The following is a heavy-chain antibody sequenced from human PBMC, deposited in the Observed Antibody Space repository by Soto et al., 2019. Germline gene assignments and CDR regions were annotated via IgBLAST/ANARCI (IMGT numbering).Heavy chain of an antibody. CDR3: ARHTRRDDYVWGSYRYIAAHFDY. Sequence: PGESLKISCKGSGYSFTSYWISWVRQMPGKGLEWMGRIDPSDSYTNYSPSFQGHVTISADKSISTAYLQWSSLKASDTAMYYCARHTRRDDYVWGSYRYIAAHFDYWGQGTLVTAPQ. CDR2: IDPSDSYT. D-gene: IGHD3-16*02. CDR1: GYSFTSYW. J-gene: IGHJ4*02. V-gene: IGHV5-10-1*01.